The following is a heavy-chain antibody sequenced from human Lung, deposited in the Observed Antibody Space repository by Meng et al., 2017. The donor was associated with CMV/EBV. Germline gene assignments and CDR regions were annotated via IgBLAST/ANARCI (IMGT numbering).Heavy chain of an antibody. CDR2: ISAYNGNT. D-gene: IGHD6-13*01. V-gene: IGHV1-18*01. CDR3: ASSSSSWYQNWFDP. Sequence: VTLCRPGLEGKKPGASVKVSCKASGYTFTSYGISWVRQAPGQGLEWMGWISAYNGNTNYAQKLQGRVTMTTDTSTSTAYMELRSLRSDDTAVYYCASSSSSWYQNWFDPWGQGTLVTVAS. CDR1: GYTFTSYG. J-gene: IGHJ5*02.